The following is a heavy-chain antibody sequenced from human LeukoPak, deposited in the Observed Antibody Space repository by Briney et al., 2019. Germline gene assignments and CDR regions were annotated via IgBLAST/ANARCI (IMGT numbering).Heavy chain of an antibody. V-gene: IGHV3-7*03. D-gene: IGHD4-17*01. J-gene: IGHJ4*02. CDR3: AKDIGADDYGDFIFDY. CDR2: LHPDGIEE. Sequence: GGSLRLSCAASGFTFSNFAMSWVRQAPGKGLEYVANLHPDGIEEYYLDSVKGRFTISRDNSKNSLYLQMNSLRPEDTALYYCAKDIGADDYGDFIFDYWGQGTLVTVSS. CDR1: GFTFSNFA.